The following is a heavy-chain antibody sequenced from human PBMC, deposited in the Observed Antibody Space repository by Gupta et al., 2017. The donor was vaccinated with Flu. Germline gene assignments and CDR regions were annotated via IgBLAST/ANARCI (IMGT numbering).Heavy chain of an antibody. Sequence: QVQLQQWGAGLLKPSETLSLTCAVYGGSFSGYYWSWIRQPPGKGLEWIGEINNSGSTNYNPSLKSRVTISVDTSKNQVSRKLSSVTAAETAVYYCAREDANDYGDYGNWFDPGGQGTLVTVSS. J-gene: IGHJ5*02. V-gene: IGHV4-34*01. CDR2: INNSGST. CDR1: GGSFSGYY. CDR3: AREDANDYGDYGNWFDP. D-gene: IGHD4-17*01.